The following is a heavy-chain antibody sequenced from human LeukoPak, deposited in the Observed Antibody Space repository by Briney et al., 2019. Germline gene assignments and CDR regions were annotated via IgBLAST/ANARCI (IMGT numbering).Heavy chain of an antibody. CDR1: GFTFSSYE. D-gene: IGHD3-22*01. Sequence: PGGSLRLSCAASGFTFSSYEMNWVRQAPGKGLEWVSYISRSGSTIYYADSVKGRFTISRDNAKNTLYLQMNSLRAEDTAVYYCARGRDSTGFDYWGQGTLVTVSS. V-gene: IGHV3-48*03. CDR3: ARGRDSTGFDY. J-gene: IGHJ4*02. CDR2: ISRSGSTI.